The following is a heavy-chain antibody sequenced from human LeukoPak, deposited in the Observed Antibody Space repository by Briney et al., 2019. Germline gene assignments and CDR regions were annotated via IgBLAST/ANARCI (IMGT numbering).Heavy chain of an antibody. CDR2: INPNSGGT. D-gene: IGHD6-13*01. CDR1: GYTFTGYY. CDR3: ARGQEYSSSWFGI. J-gene: IGHJ4*02. Sequence: ASVKVSCKASGYTFTGYYMHWVRQAPGQGLEWMGWINPNSGGTNYAQKFQGRVTMTRDTSISTAYMELSRLRSDDTAVYYCARGQEYSSSWFGIWGQGTLVTVSS. V-gene: IGHV1-2*02.